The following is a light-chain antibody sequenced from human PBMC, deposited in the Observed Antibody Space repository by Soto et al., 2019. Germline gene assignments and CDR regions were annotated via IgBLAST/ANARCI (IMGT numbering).Light chain of an antibody. CDR1: QSISNH. Sequence: DIQMTQSPSSLSASVEDRVIITCRASQSISNHLNWYQQKPGKAPKLLIFAGSSLQSGVPSRLSGSRSGPCVALTTSTLQPEDFATDYCQQSYSSHPRLGQGTKVDI. CDR2: AGS. J-gene: IGKJ1*01. CDR3: QQSYSSHPR. V-gene: IGKV1-39*01.